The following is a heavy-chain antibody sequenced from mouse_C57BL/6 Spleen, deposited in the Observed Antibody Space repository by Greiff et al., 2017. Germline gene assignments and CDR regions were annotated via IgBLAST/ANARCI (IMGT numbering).Heavy chain of an antibody. Sequence: EVKLQESGAELVRPGASVKLSCTASGFNIKDDYMHWVKQRPEQSLEWIGWIDPENGDTEYASKFQGKATITADTSSNTAYLQLSSLTSEDTAVYYCTTGGLRVAYWGQGTLVTVSA. D-gene: IGHD2-4*01. V-gene: IGHV14-4*01. CDR2: IDPENGDT. CDR1: GFNIKDDY. CDR3: TTGGLRVAY. J-gene: IGHJ3*01.